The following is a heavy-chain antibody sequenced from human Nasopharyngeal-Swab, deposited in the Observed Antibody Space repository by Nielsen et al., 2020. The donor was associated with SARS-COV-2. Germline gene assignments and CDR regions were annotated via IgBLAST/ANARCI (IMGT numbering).Heavy chain of an antibody. CDR2: ISGSGGST. D-gene: IGHD3-10*01. V-gene: IGHV3-23*01. J-gene: IGHJ4*02. CDR1: GFTFSSYA. CDR3: AKGGPSEVAGEYFDY. Sequence: ESLKISCAASGFTFSSYAMSWVRQASGKGLEWVSAISGSGGSTYYADSVKGRFTISRDNSKNTLYLQMNSLRAEDTAVYYCAKGGPSEVAGEYFDYWGQGTLVTVSS.